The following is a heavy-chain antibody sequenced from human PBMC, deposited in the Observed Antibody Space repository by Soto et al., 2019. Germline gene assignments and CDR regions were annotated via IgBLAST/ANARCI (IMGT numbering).Heavy chain of an antibody. J-gene: IGHJ6*02. CDR1: GGTFSSYA. CDR2: IIPIFGTA. Sequence: SVKVSCKASGGTFSSYAISWVRQAPGQGLEWMGGIIPIFGTANYAQKFQGRVTITADESTSTAYMELSSLRSEDTAVYYCARPGIVGATTARQGMDVWVQGTTVTVSS. D-gene: IGHD1-26*01. CDR3: ARPGIVGATTARQGMDV. V-gene: IGHV1-69*13.